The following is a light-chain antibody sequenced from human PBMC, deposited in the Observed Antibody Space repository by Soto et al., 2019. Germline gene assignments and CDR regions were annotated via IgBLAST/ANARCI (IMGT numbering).Light chain of an antibody. CDR1: QSIIVL. CDR3: KQYNNYATWT. Sequence: TKSRATVSACVGDRVTITCRASQSIIVLLAWYQQKPGKAPKVLIWDASSLQRGVPSRFSGSGSGTEFTLTISSLQPDDFATYYFKQYNNYATWTFGQGTKVDIK. J-gene: IGKJ1*01. CDR2: DAS. V-gene: IGKV1-5*01.